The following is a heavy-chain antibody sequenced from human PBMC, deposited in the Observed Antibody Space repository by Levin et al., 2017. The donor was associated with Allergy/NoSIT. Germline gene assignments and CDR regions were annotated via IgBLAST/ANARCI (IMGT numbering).Heavy chain of an antibody. CDR3: ARDDSRGWLEGWFDP. J-gene: IGHJ5*02. CDR1: GFTFSDYP. V-gene: IGHV3-30*04. CDR2: ISYDGSNR. Sequence: GESLKISCAASGFTFSDYPMHWVRQAPGKGLECMAVISYDGSNRYYADSVKGRFTISRDNSKNTLYLQMNSLRAEDTAVYYCARDDSRGWLEGWFDPWGQGTLVTVSS. D-gene: IGHD6-19*01.